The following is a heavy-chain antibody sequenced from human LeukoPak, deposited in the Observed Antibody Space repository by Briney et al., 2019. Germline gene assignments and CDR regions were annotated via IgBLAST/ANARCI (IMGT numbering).Heavy chain of an antibody. D-gene: IGHD5-18*01. CDR2: ISSSSSTI. CDR1: GFTFGDYV. Sequence: GGSLRLSCAASGFTFGDYVMSWVRQAPGKGLEWVSYISSSSSTIYYADSVKGRFTISRDNAKNSLYLQMNSLRAEDTAVYYCARGDRGYSYGYWGQGTLVTVSS. CDR3: ARGDRGYSYGY. V-gene: IGHV3-48*01. J-gene: IGHJ4*02.